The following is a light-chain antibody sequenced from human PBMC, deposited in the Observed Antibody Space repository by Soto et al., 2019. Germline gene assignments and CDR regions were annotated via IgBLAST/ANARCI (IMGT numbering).Light chain of an antibody. CDR3: HQYKDWPLT. CDR1: EDIGNN. Sequence: EIVMTQSPVTLSLSPGERATLSCRASEDIGNNFAWYQQKPGQPPRLLIFGASTRATNIASRFGGTGSGTEVTLTITSLQSGDFATYSCHQYKDWPLTFGGGTKVEI. CDR2: GAS. V-gene: IGKV3-15*01. J-gene: IGKJ4*01.